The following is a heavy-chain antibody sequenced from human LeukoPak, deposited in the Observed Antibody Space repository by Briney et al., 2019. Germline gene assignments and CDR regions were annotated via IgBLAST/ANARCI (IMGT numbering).Heavy chain of an antibody. Sequence: SQTLSLTCTVSGGSISSGDYYWSWIRQPPGKGLEWIGYIYYSGSTYYNPSLKSRVTMSVDTSKNQFSLKLSSVTAADTAVYYCARETLDWNLIDYWGQGTLVTVSS. J-gene: IGHJ4*02. CDR2: IYYSGST. D-gene: IGHD1-7*01. V-gene: IGHV4-30-4*08. CDR1: GGSISSGDYY. CDR3: ARETLDWNLIDY.